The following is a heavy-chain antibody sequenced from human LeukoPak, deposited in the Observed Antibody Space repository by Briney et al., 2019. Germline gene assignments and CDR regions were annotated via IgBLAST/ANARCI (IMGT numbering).Heavy chain of an antibody. V-gene: IGHV4-4*07. D-gene: IGHD1-26*01. CDR1: GGSISSHY. CDR3: ARDLGSNYVYFDY. J-gene: IGHJ4*02. CDR2: IHTSGIT. Sequence: PSETLSLTCTVSGGSISSHYWSWIRQPAGKGLEYIGRIHTSGITNYNPSLKGRVTMSGDTSKNQFSLKLSSVTAADTAVYYCARDLGSNYVYFDYWGQGSLVTVSS.